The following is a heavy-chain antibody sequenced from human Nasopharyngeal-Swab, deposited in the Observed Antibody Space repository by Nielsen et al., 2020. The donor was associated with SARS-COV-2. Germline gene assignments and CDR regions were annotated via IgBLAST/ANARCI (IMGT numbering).Heavy chain of an antibody. CDR1: GASISSTSYY. V-gene: IGHV4-39*07. Sequence: SETLSLTCSVSGASISSTSYYWAWIRQAPGKGLEWIGSVYYSGSTYYNPSLKSRVTISVDTSRNQFSLKLNSVTAADTAVYYCTRDRPFYDFWSNFRFDFWGQGTLATVSS. CDR2: VYYSGST. CDR3: TRDRPFYDFWSNFRFDF. D-gene: IGHD3-3*01. J-gene: IGHJ4*02.